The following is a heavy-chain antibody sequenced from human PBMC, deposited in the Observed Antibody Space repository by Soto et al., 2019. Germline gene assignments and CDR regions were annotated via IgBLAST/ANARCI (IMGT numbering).Heavy chain of an antibody. V-gene: IGHV3-33*01. J-gene: IGHJ6*02. CDR3: ARSFYGDYDYYGMDV. CDR1: GFTFSSYA. CDR2: IWYDGSNK. Sequence: QVQLVESGGGVVQPGRSLRLSCAASGFTFSSYALHWVRQAPGKGLEWVALIWYDGSNKYYADSVKGRFTISRDNSKNTLYLQMNSLRAEDTAVYYCARSFYGDYDYYGMDVWGQGTTVTVS. D-gene: IGHD4-17*01.